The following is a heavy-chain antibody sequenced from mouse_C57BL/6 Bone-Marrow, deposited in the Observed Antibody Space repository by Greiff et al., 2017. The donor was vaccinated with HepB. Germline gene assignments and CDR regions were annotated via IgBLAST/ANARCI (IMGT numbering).Heavy chain of an antibody. J-gene: IGHJ3*01. V-gene: IGHV5-4*03. D-gene: IGHD4-1*02. CDR1: GFTFSSYA. Sequence: EVKVVESGGGLVKPGGSLKLSCAASGFTFSSYAMSWVRQTPEKRLEWVATISDGGSYTYYPDNVKGRFTISRDNAKNNLYLQMSHLKSEDTAMYYCARPQLGRADYWGQGTLVTVSA. CDR2: ISDGGSYT. CDR3: ARPQLGRADY.